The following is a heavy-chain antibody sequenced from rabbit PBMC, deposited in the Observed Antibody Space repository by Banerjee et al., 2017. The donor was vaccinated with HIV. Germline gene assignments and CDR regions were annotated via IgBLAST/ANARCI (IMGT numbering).Heavy chain of an antibody. J-gene: IGHJ3*01. Sequence: QEQLVESGGGLVQPGGSLKLSCKASGFSFSSGYDMCWVRQAPGKGLELIACIYAGSSGSTYYASWAKGRFTISKTSSTTVTLRMTSLTVADTATYFCASSSSGVYTQLDLWGQGTLVTVS. V-gene: IGHV1S45*01. D-gene: IGHD1-1*01. CDR2: IYAGSSGST. CDR3: ASSSSGVYTQLDL. CDR1: GFSFSSGYD.